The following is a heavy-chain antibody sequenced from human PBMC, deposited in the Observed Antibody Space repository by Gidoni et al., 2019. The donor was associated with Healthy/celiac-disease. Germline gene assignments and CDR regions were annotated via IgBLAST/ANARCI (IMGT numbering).Heavy chain of an antibody. CDR2: MKSKTDGWTT. CDR1: GFNFSNAW. V-gene: IGHV3-15*01. CDR3: TTLYNYDFWSGYPTY. J-gene: IGHJ4*02. D-gene: IGHD3-3*01. Sequence: EVQLVESGGGLVKPGGSLRLSCAASGFNFSNAWMSWVRQAPGKGLEWVGRMKSKTDGWTTDYAAPVKGRFTISRDDSKNTLYLQMNSLKTEDTAVYYCTTLYNYDFWSGYPTYWGQGTLVTVSS.